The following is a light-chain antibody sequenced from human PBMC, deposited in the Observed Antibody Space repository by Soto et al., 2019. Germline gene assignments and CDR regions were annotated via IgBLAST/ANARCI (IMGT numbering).Light chain of an antibody. CDR1: QSVSSTY. J-gene: IGKJ3*01. CDR2: GAS. Sequence: EIVLAQSPGTLSLSPGEKATLSCRASQSVSSTYFAWYQQRPGQAPRLLMYGASNRATGIPGRFSGSGSETDFTLTVSRLEPEDFAVYYCQCGPPPFTFGPGTKVDIK. CDR3: QCGPPPFT. V-gene: IGKV3-20*01.